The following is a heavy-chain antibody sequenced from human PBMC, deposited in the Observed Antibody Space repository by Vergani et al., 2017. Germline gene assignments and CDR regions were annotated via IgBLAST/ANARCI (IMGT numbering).Heavy chain of an antibody. CDR2: IYYSGGT. CDR1: GSSISSYY. V-gene: IGHV4-59*01. CDR3: ARGGEGSGMDV. D-gene: IGHD3-10*01. Sequence: QVQLQESGPGLVKPSETLSLTCTVSGSSISSYYWSWIRQPPGKGLEWIGYIYYSGGTNYNPSLKSRVTISVDTSKNQFSLKLSSVTAADTAVYYCARGGEGSGMDVWGQGTTVTVSS. J-gene: IGHJ6*02.